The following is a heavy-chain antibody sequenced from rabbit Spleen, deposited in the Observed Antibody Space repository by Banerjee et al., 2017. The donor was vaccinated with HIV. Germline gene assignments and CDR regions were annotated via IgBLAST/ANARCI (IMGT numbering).Heavy chain of an antibody. CDR1: GFDFSNYIF. CDR2: IDPLFGST. V-gene: IGHV1S47*01. D-gene: IGHD2-1*01. Sequence: QEQLVEYGGDLVQPGASLTLTCTASGFDFSNYIFMCWVRQAPGKGLEWIGYIDPLFGSTYYASWVNGRFTISSHNAQNTLYLQLNSLTAADTATYFCATYVDYDGDFNLWGPGTLVTVS. J-gene: IGHJ4*01. CDR3: ATYVDYDGDFNL.